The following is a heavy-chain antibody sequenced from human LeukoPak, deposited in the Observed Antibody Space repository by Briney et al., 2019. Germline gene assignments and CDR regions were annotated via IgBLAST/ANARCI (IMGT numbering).Heavy chain of an antibody. CDR3: ATYQGATDAFGI. Sequence: GGSLRLSCAASGFTFSSYSMNWVRQAPGKGLEWVSSISSSSSYIYYADSVKGRFTISRDNAKNSLYLQMNSLRAEDTAVYYCATYQGATDAFGIWGQGTMVTVSS. CDR1: GFTFSSYS. D-gene: IGHD1-26*01. CDR2: ISSSSSYI. J-gene: IGHJ3*02. V-gene: IGHV3-21*01.